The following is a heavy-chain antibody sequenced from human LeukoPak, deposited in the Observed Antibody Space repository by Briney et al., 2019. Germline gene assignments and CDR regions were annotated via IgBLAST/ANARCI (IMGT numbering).Heavy chain of an antibody. CDR1: GYTLTELS. Sequence: ASVKVSCKVSGYTLTELSMHWVRQAPGKGPEWMGGFDPEDGETIYAQKFQGRVTMTEDTSTDTAYMELSSLRSEDTAVYYCATGPNYDFWSGYYPLDYWGQGTLVTVSS. V-gene: IGHV1-24*01. J-gene: IGHJ4*02. CDR3: ATGPNYDFWSGYYPLDY. D-gene: IGHD3-3*01. CDR2: FDPEDGET.